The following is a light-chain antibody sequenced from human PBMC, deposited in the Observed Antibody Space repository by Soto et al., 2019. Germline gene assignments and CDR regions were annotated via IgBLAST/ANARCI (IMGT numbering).Light chain of an antibody. Sequence: DIQMTQSPSSLSASVGDRVTITCRASQSISSWLAWYQQKPGKAPKLLIYDASSLESGVPSRFSGSGSGTEFTLTISNLQPDDFATYYCQQYSGNSGTFGQGTKVDIK. V-gene: IGKV1-5*01. CDR3: QQYSGNSGT. J-gene: IGKJ1*01. CDR1: QSISSW. CDR2: DAS.